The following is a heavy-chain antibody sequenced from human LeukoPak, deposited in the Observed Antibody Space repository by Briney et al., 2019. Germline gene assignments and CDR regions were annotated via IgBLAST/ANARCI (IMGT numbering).Heavy chain of an antibody. V-gene: IGHV3-48*04. CDR3: ARRRDSGSLQHFDY. CDR2: IGSSSSTI. J-gene: IGHJ4*02. D-gene: IGHD1-26*01. CDR1: GFTFSSYT. Sequence: GGPLRLSCAASGFTFSSYTMNWVRQAPGKGLGWVSYIGSSSSTISYADSVKGRFTISRDNAKNSLYLQMNSLRAEDTAVYYCARRRDSGSLQHFDYWGQGTLVTVSS.